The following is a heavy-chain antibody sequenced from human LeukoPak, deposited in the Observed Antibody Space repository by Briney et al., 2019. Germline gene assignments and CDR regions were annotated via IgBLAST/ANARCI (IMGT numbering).Heavy chain of an antibody. Sequence: SETLSLTCTVSGGSISSSSYYWGWIRQSPGKGLEWIGSIYYSGSTYYNPSLKSRVTISVDTSKNQFSLKLSSVTAADTAVYYCARESHYDYVWGSYRYGLAYKYYFDYWGQGTLVTVSS. CDR3: ARESHYDYVWGSYRYGLAYKYYFDY. J-gene: IGHJ4*02. CDR1: GGSISSSSYY. CDR2: IYYSGST. V-gene: IGHV4-39*07. D-gene: IGHD3-16*02.